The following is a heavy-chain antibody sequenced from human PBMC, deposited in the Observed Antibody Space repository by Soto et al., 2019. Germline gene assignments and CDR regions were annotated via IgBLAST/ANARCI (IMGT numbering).Heavy chain of an antibody. CDR2: IWYDGSNK. Sequence: QVQLVESGGGVVQPGRSLRLSCAASGFTFSSYGMHWVRQAPGKGLEWVAVIWYDGSNKYYADSVKGRFTISRDNSKNTLYLQMNSLRAEDTAVYYCARDKLQYSSSSGALDIWGQGTMVTVSS. V-gene: IGHV3-33*01. CDR1: GFTFSSYG. J-gene: IGHJ3*02. D-gene: IGHD6-6*01. CDR3: ARDKLQYSSSSGALDI.